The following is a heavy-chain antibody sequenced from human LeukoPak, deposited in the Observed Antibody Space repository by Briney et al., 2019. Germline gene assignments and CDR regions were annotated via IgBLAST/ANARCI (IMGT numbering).Heavy chain of an antibody. Sequence: PSETLSLTCTVSGGSISSIIYYCGWIRQPPGKGLGWIGRIYYSGSTYYNPSLKSRVTVSVDTSKYQFYLKMSSVTAAVTAVYYCARGRYCTSISCYTYWFDPWRQGTLVTVSS. V-gene: IGHV4-39*07. CDR1: GGSISSIIYY. J-gene: IGHJ5*02. CDR2: IYYSGST. D-gene: IGHD2-2*02. CDR3: ARGRYCTSISCYTYWFDP.